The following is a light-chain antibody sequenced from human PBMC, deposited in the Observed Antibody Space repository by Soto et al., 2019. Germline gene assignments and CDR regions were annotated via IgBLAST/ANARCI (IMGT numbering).Light chain of an antibody. CDR2: DVS. V-gene: IGKV1-5*01. CDR3: QQYHRYST. Sequence: DIQMTQSPSTLSASVGDRVTMTCRASQSSRNWLGWYQQKPGKAPKLLIYDVSTLHSGVPSRFSGSASGTEFTLTISNLESDDFATYYCQQYHRYSTFGQGTKVDTK. J-gene: IGKJ1*01. CDR1: QSSRNW.